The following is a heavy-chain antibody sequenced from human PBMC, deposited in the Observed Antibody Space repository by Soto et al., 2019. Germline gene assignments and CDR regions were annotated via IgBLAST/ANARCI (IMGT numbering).Heavy chain of an antibody. CDR2: ISHTGNTI. Sequence: PGGSLRLSCAASGFTFSNFAMSWVRQAPGKGLEWVSSISHTGNTIYYADSVKGRFTISRDNSKNTVYLQMNSQRAEDTAVYYCASGGEVEAGFYYYYYGMDVWGQGTTVTVSS. CDR1: GFTFSNFA. J-gene: IGHJ6*02. V-gene: IGHV3-23*01. CDR3: ASGGEVEAGFYYYYYGMDV. D-gene: IGHD3-16*01.